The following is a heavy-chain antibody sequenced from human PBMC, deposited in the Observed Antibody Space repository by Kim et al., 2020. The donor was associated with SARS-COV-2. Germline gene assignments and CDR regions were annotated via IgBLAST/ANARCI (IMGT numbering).Heavy chain of an antibody. CDR3: AKRPSGSGSPYYFDY. CDR1: GFTFGDYA. J-gene: IGHJ4*02. Sequence: GGSLRLSCAASGFTFGDYAMHWVRQAPGKGLEWISGITWNSDNIAYADSVKGRFTISRDNAKSSLYLQMNTLKPDDTALYYCAKRPSGSGSPYYFDYWGQGTLVPVSS. D-gene: IGHD6-25*01. CDR2: ITWNSDNI. V-gene: IGHV3-9*01.